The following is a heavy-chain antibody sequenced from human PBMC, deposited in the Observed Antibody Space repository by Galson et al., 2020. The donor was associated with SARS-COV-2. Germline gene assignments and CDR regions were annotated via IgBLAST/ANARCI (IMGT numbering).Heavy chain of an antibody. D-gene: IGHD3-22*01. V-gene: IGHV4-39*07. J-gene: IGHJ3*02. CDR1: GGSISSSGYD. CDR3: ARAAADTADAFDI. CDR2: FHYSGRT. Sequence: ALETLSITCTVSGGSISSSGYDWGCIRQPPGKHLEWIGSFHYSGRTYYNPSLKSRVSISVDTSRNQFSLRLTSVTAADTAVYYCARAAADTADAFDIWGQGTMVTVSS.